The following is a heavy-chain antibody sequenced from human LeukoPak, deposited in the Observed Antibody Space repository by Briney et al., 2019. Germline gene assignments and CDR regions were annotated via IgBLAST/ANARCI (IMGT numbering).Heavy chain of an antibody. CDR2: INHSGST. V-gene: IGHV4-34*01. J-gene: IGHJ1*01. Sequence: SETLSLTCAVYGGSFSGYYWSWIRQPPGKGLEWIGEINHSGSTNYNPSLKSRLTISVDTSKNQFSMKLSSVTAADTDVYYCARSEYYDSSGYYWGQGTLVTVSS. CDR1: GGSFSGYY. CDR3: ARSEYYDSSGYY. D-gene: IGHD3-22*01.